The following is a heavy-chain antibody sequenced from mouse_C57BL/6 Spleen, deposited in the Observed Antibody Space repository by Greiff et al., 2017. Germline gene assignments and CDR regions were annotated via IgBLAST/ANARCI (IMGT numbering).Heavy chain of an antibody. D-gene: IGHD1-1*01. CDR1: GYAFSSSW. V-gene: IGHV1-82*01. CDR2: IYPGDGDT. Sequence: VQLQESGPELVKPGASVKISCKASGYAFSSSWMNWVKQRPGKGLEWIGRIYPGDGDTNYNGKFKGKATLTADKSSSTAYMQLSSLTSEDSAVYFCARSFTTVVEGDYWGQGTTLTVSS. J-gene: IGHJ2*01. CDR3: ARSFTTVVEGDY.